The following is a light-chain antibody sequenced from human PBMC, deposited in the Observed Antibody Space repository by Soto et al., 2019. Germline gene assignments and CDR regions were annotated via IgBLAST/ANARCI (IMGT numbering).Light chain of an antibody. CDR1: SNDIGAYNY. Sequence: QSALTQPTSVSGSPGQSITISCTGNSNDIGAYNYVSWYQQHPGKAPKLMIYEVSNRPSGVSNRFSGSKSGNTASLTISGLQAEDEADYYCSSYTSSSTLYVFGTGTKVTVL. J-gene: IGLJ1*01. V-gene: IGLV2-14*01. CDR2: EVS. CDR3: SSYTSSSTLYV.